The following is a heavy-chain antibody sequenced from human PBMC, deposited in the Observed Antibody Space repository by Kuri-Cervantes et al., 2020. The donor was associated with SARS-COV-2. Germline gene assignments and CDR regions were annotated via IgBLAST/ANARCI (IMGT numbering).Heavy chain of an antibody. CDR3: ARHGGIAVAGTFDY. CDR2: IYHSGST. D-gene: IGHD6-19*01. CDR1: GYSIGSGYY. V-gene: IGHV4-38-2*01. Sequence: SETLSLTCAVSGYSIGSGYYWGWIRQPPGKGLEWIGSIYHSGSTYYNPSLKSRVTISVDTSKNQFSLKLSSVTAADTAVYYCARHGGIAVAGTFDYWGQGTLVTVSS. J-gene: IGHJ4*02.